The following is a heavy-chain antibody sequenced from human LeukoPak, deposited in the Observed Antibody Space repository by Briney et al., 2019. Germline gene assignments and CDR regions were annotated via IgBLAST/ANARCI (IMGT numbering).Heavy chain of an antibody. Sequence: PSETLSLTCTVSGGSISSSSYYWGWIRQPPGKGLEWIGSIYYSGSTYYNPSLKSRVTISVDTSKNQFSLKLSSVTAADTAVYYCARVDIVVVPAANSLYYFDYWGQGTLVTVSS. J-gene: IGHJ4*02. CDR2: IYYSGST. CDR1: GGSISSSSYY. CDR3: ARVDIVVVPAANSLYYFDY. D-gene: IGHD2-2*01. V-gene: IGHV4-39*01.